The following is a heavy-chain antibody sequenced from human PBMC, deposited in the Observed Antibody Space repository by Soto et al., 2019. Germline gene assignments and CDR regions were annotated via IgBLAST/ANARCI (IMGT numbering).Heavy chain of an antibody. D-gene: IGHD1-7*01. Sequence: HPGGSLRLSCAASGFTFSSYGMHWVRQAPGKGLEWVAVIWYDGSNKYYADSVKGRFTISRDNSKNTLYLQMNSLRAEDTAVYYCARDLITGTTFGFDYWGQGTLVTVSS. V-gene: IGHV3-33*01. CDR1: GFTFSSYG. CDR2: IWYDGSNK. CDR3: ARDLITGTTFGFDY. J-gene: IGHJ4*02.